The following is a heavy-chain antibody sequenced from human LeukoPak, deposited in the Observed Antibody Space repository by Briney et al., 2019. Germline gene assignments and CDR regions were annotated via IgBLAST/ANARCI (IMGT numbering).Heavy chain of an antibody. D-gene: IGHD3-9*01. J-gene: IGHJ4*02. CDR1: GGSMSSYY. Sequence: PAETLSLTCSVWGGSMSSYYGRWIGQPPGKGLEWLGYIYYSESTHYTPSLNTRVTISVDTSKNQFSLKLSSVTAAETALYYCTRSRYYDILTGYYMPYYFDYWGQGTLVTVSS. CDR3: TRSRYYDILTGYYMPYYFDY. CDR2: IYYSEST. V-gene: IGHV4-59*13.